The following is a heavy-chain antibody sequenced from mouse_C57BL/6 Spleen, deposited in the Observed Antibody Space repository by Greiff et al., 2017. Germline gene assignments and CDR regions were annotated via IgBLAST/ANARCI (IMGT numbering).Heavy chain of an antibody. CDR3: ARSGDYNYFDY. V-gene: IGHV1-42*01. D-gene: IGHD2-4*01. J-gene: IGHJ2*01. Sequence: VHVKQSGPELVKPGASVKISCKASGYSFTGYYMNWVKQSPEKSFEWIGEINPSTGGSTYNQKFTAKATLTVDKSSSTAYMQLKSLTSEDSAVYYCARSGDYNYFDYWGQGTTLTVSS. CDR1: GYSFTGYY. CDR2: INPSTGGS.